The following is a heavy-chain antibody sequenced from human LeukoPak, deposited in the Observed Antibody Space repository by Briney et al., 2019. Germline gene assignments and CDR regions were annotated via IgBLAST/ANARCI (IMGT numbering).Heavy chain of an antibody. Sequence: GGSLRLSCAASGFTFRSYGMQWVRQAPGKGLEWVAVIWNDSTQKYYADSVKGRFTISKDNSRNALNLQMDSLRAEDTAVYYCARWGSGRLTLDYWGQGTLVTVSS. CDR1: GFTFRSYG. CDR3: ARWGSGRLTLDY. J-gene: IGHJ4*02. CDR2: IWNDSTQK. D-gene: IGHD3-10*01. V-gene: IGHV3-33*01.